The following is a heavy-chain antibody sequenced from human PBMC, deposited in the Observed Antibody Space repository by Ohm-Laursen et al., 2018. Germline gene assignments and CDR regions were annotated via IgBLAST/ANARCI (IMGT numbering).Heavy chain of an antibody. J-gene: IGHJ6*02. Sequence: ASVKVSCKASGYTFTSYGINWVRQATGQGLEWMGWMNPNSGNTGYAQKFQGRVTMTRNTSISTAYMELSSLRSEDTAVYYCARGTTYDFWSGYSDYYYYYGMDVWGQGTTGTVSS. CDR1: GYTFTSYG. D-gene: IGHD3-3*01. CDR3: ARGTTYDFWSGYSDYYYYYGMDV. CDR2: MNPNSGNT. V-gene: IGHV1-8*02.